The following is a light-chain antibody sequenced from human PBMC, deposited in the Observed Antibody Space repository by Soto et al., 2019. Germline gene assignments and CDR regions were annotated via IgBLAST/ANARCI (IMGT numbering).Light chain of an antibody. CDR1: QSVGSY. CDR2: DAS. V-gene: IGKV3-11*01. J-gene: IGKJ4*01. Sequence: EIVLIQSPATLSLSPGERATLSCRASQSVGSYLDWYQHKPGQAPRLLISDASNRATGIPARFSGSGSETDFTLTISSLEPEYSAVYYCQQRSNWPSLTFGGGTKVEIK. CDR3: QQRSNWPSLT.